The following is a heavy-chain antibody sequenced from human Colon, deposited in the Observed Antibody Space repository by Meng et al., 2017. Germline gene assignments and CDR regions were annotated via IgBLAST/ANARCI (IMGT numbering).Heavy chain of an antibody. D-gene: IGHD6-19*01. Sequence: QGPPKVLAPGSVTPSTTLSLTCLFFACSFTITGYYWGWIRQSPGKGLEWIGYIYYTGTTNYNPSLKSRVTISVDTSKNQFSLKLSSVTPADTAVYFCARDNLLTSGSRFCFDYWGQGALVTVSS. CDR1: ACSFTITGYY. CDR3: ARDNLLTSGSRFCFDY. CDR2: IYYTGTT. J-gene: IGHJ4*02. V-gene: IGHV4-61*08.